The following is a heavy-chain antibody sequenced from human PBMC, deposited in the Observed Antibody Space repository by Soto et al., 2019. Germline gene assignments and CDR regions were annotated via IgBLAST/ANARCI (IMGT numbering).Heavy chain of an antibody. V-gene: IGHV1-58*01. J-gene: IGHJ3*02. CDR3: AAVPVGNIAAAGTRNDAFDI. CDR1: GFTFTSSA. CDR2: IVVGSGNT. Sequence: QMQLVQSGPEVKKPGTSVKVSCKASGFTFTSSAVQWVRQARGQRLEWIGWIVVGSGNTNYAQKFQERVTITRDMSTSTAYMELSSLRSEDTAVYYCAAVPVGNIAAAGTRNDAFDIWGQGTMVTVSS. D-gene: IGHD6-13*01.